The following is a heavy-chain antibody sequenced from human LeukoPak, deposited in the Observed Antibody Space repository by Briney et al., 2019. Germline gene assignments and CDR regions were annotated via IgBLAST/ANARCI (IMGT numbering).Heavy chain of an antibody. CDR1: GGSISSGGYS. CDR2: IYHSGST. CDR3: AREHDILTRDMDV. Sequence: PSQTLSLTCAVSGGSISSGGYSWSWIRQPPGKGLEWIGYIYHSGSTYYNPSLKSRVTISVDRSKNQFSLKLSSVTAADTAVYYCAREHDILTRDMDVWGQGTTVTVSS. D-gene: IGHD3-9*01. J-gene: IGHJ6*02. V-gene: IGHV4-30-2*01.